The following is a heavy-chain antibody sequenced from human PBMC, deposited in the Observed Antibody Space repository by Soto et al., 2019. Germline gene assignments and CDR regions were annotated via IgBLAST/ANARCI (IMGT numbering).Heavy chain of an antibody. V-gene: IGHV1-69*02. J-gene: IGHJ4*02. CDR1: GGTFSSYT. CDR2: IIPILGIA. D-gene: IGHD6-19*01. CDR3: ARDAIRMADGC. Sequence: QVQLVQSGAEVKKPGSSVKVSCKASGGTFSSYTISWVRQAPGQGLEWMGRIIPILGIANYAQKFQGRVTITVXKSTSTAYMELSSLRSEDTAVYYCARDAIRMADGCWGQGTLVTVSS.